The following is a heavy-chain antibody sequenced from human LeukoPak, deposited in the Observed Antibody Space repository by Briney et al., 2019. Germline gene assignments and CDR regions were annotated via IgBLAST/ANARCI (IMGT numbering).Heavy chain of an antibody. V-gene: IGHV3-30*04. CDR1: GFTFSSYA. Sequence: TGGSLRLSCAASGFTFSSYAMHWVRQAPGKGLEWVAVISYDGSNKYYADSVKGRFTISRDNSKNTLYLQMNSLRAEDTAVYYCARVRYSYGYIEAFDIWGQGTMVTVSS. D-gene: IGHD5-18*01. CDR3: ARVRYSYGYIEAFDI. J-gene: IGHJ3*02. CDR2: ISYDGSNK.